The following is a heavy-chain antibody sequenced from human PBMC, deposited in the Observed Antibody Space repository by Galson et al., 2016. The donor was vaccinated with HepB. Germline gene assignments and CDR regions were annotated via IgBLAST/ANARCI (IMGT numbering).Heavy chain of an antibody. D-gene: IGHD2/OR15-2a*01. CDR2: IIPIFGTA. V-gene: IGHV1-69*06. CDR3: AREWAPFRIVNPRVRAFDI. Sequence: SVKVSCKASGGTFSSYAISWVRQAPGQGLEWMGGIIPIFGTANYAQKLLGRVTITADKSKSTPYMELGSLRSEETAVYYCAREWAPFRIVNPRVRAFDIWGQGTMVTVSS. J-gene: IGHJ3*02. CDR1: GGTFSSYA.